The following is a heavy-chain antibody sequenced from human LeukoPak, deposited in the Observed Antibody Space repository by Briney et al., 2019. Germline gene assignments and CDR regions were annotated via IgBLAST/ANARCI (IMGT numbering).Heavy chain of an antibody. J-gene: IGHJ6*03. Sequence: GGSLRLSCAASGFTFSNYAMSWVRQAPGKGLEWVSAISGSGDNTYYADSVKGRFTVSRDNSKNTLYVQMKSLRAEDTAVYYCARARSLLFMDVWGKGTTVTISS. CDR2: ISGSGDNT. CDR3: ARARSLLFMDV. CDR1: GFTFSNYA. V-gene: IGHV3-23*01. D-gene: IGHD3-10*01.